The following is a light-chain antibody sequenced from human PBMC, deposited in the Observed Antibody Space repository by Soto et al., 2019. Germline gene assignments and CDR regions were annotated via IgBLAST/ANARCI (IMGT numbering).Light chain of an antibody. J-gene: IGKJ4*01. Sequence: EIVMTQSPATLSVSPGERATLSCRASQSVSSNLAWYQQKPGQAPRLLLSGASTRATGIPARFSGSGSGTEFTLTISSLQSEDSAVYFCQHYNNWPLTFGGGTKVEIK. CDR3: QHYNNWPLT. CDR1: QSVSSN. V-gene: IGKV3-15*01. CDR2: GAS.